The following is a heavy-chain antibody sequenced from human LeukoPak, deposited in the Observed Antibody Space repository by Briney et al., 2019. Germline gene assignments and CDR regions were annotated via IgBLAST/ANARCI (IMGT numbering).Heavy chain of an antibody. CDR1: GISLSNYA. J-gene: IGHJ4*02. CDR3: AKRGIVIRGILVIGYHQEAYHYDY. D-gene: IGHD3-10*01. Sequence: GGSLRLSCVVSGISLSNYAMSWVRQAPGKGLEWVSYISERGGSTAYADSVKGRFTISRDNSLNTLYLQMSSLRAEDTAVYFCAKRGIVIRGILVIGYHQEAYHYDYWGQGVLVTVSS. CDR2: ISERGGST. V-gene: IGHV3-23*01.